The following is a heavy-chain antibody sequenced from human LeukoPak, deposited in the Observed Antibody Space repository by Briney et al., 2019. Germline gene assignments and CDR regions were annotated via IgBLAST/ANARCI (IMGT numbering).Heavy chain of an antibody. CDR2: INHSGST. V-gene: IGHV4-34*01. CDR3: ARIHCTSTSCSHRGIDY. D-gene: IGHD2-2*01. J-gene: IGHJ4*02. Sequence: PETLSLTCAVYGGSFSGYYWSWIRQPPGKGLEWIGEINHSGSTNYNPSLKSRVTISVDTSKNQFSLKLSSVTAADTAVYYCARIHCTSTSCSHRGIDYWGQGTLVTVSS. CDR1: GGSFSGYY.